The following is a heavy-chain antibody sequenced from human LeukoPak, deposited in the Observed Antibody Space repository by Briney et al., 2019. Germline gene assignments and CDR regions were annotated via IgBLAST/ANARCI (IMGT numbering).Heavy chain of an antibody. V-gene: IGHV4-59*12. Sequence: SETLSLTCTVSGGPISSYYWSWIRQPPGKGLEWIGYIYYSGSTNYNPSLKSRVTISVDTSKNQFSLKLSSVTAADTAVYYCARGIDYYYYYMDVWGKGTTVTVSS. J-gene: IGHJ6*03. D-gene: IGHD2/OR15-2a*01. CDR3: ARGIDYYYYYMDV. CDR1: GGPISSYY. CDR2: IYYSGST.